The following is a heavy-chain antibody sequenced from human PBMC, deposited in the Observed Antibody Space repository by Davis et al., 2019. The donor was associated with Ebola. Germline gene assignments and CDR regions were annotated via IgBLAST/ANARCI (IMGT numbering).Heavy chain of an antibody. CDR2: INHSGST. Sequence: PSETLSLTCAVYGGSFSGYYWSWIRQPPGKGLEWIGEINHSGSTNYNPSLKSRVTISVDTSKNQFSLKLSSVTAADTAVYYCARSQKPWLDLGDYWGQGTLVTVSS. CDR1: GGSFSGYY. J-gene: IGHJ4*02. D-gene: IGHD6-19*01. V-gene: IGHV4-34*01. CDR3: ARSQKPWLDLGDY.